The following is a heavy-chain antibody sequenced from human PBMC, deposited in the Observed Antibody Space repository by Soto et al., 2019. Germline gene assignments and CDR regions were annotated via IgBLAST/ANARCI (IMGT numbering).Heavy chain of an antibody. CDR2: ISGSGAST. V-gene: IGHV3-23*01. CDR1: GFTFNNFA. D-gene: IGHD3-10*01. Sequence: EVQLLESGGGLVQPGGSLRLSCAASGFTFNNFAMTWVRQAPGKGLEWVSTISGSGASTYYADSVEGRFTISRDNSKNTLYLQMNSLRAEDTAVYHCAKVHGSVIWGQGTMVTVSS. CDR3: AKVHGSVI. J-gene: IGHJ3*02.